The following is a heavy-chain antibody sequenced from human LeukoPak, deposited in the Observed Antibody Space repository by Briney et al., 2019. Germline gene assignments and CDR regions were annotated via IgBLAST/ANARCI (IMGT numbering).Heavy chain of an antibody. D-gene: IGHD6-19*01. J-gene: IGHJ6*02. V-gene: IGHV3-23*01. Sequence: PGGSLRLSCAASGFTFSNFAMSWVRQAPGKGLEWVSAISGSGGSTYYADSVKGRFTISRDNSKNTLYLQMNSLRAEDTAVYYCAKDISSSGWTSPYYYGMDVWGQGTTVTVSS. CDR3: AKDISSSGWTSPYYYGMDV. CDR1: GFTFSNFA. CDR2: ISGSGGST.